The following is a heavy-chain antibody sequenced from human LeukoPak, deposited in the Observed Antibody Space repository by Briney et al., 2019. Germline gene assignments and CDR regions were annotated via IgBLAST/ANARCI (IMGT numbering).Heavy chain of an antibody. CDR2: IWYDGSNK. D-gene: IGHD5-12*01. J-gene: IGHJ4*02. V-gene: IGHV3-33*01. Sequence: GTSLRLSCAASGFTFTSYGMHWVRQAPGKRLERVAVIWYDGSNKYYVDSVKGRFTISRDNSKNTLYLQMNSLRAEDTAVYYCARGGSGYDFDFWGQGTLVTVSS. CDR3: ARGGSGYDFDF. CDR1: GFTFTSYG.